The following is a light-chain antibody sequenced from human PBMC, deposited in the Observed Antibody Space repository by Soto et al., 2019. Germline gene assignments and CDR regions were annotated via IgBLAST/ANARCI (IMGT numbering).Light chain of an antibody. J-gene: IGKJ4*01. CDR3: QQRSNWVT. Sequence: EIVLTQSPGTLSLSPGERATLSCRASQRVTTYLAWYQQKPGLAPRLLMYNASSRATGIPARFSGSASGTDFTLTINSLEPEDSAVYYCQQRSNWVTFGGGNKVEI. CDR1: QRVTTY. V-gene: IGKV3-11*01. CDR2: NAS.